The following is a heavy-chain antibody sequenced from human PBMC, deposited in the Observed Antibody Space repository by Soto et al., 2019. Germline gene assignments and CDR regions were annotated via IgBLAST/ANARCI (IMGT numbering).Heavy chain of an antibody. V-gene: IGHV2-5*02. D-gene: IGHD4-17*01. CDR3: ARTRTVTTQYYHMDV. CDR1: GFSLTTTGVG. Sequence: QITLKESGPVLVKPTQTLTLTCTFSGFSLTTTGVGVGWIRQPPGKALEWLALIYWDDDRQYSPSLKSRLTISKDTSKHQVVLTMTNMDPVDTATYYCARTRTVTTQYYHMDVWGKGTPVTVSS. J-gene: IGHJ6*03. CDR2: IYWDDDR.